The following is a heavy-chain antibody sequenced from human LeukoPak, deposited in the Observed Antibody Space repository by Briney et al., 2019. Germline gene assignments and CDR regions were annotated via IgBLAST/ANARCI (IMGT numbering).Heavy chain of an antibody. Sequence: WETLSLTCSVSGASTTSYYWNWIRQAPGKGLEWIVYIYSDGTTSYSPSLRSRVTISIDTSRNQFSLKLSSVTAADAAVYYCARDTRSYDTSGYYYFDYWGQGALVTVPS. J-gene: IGHJ4*02. CDR3: ARDTRSYDTSGYYYFDY. V-gene: IGHV4-59*01. CDR1: GASTTSYY. CDR2: IYSDGTT. D-gene: IGHD3-22*01.